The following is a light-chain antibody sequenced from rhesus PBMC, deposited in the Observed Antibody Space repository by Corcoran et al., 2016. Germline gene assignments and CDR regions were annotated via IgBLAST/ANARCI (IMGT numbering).Light chain of an antibody. CDR2: KAS. CDR3: LQYSSSPLT. CDR1: QSISSW. V-gene: IGKV1-22*01. J-gene: IGKJ4*01. Sequence: DIQMTQSPSSLSASVGDTVTITCRASQSISSWLDWYQKKPGKAPKLLIYKASSLQSGVPSRFSGSGSGTDFTLTLSSLQPDDFAASYCLQYSSSPLTFGGGTKVELK.